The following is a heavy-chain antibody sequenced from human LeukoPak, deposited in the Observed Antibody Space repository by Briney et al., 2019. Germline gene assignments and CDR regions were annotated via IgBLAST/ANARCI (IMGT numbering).Heavy chain of an antibody. Sequence: GGSLRLSCAASGFTFSSYAMSWVRQAPGKGLEWVSAISGSGGSTYYADSVKGRFTISRDNSKNTLYLQMNSLRAEDTAVYYCAKVTGDGSIAAAGTSWGQGTLATVSS. CDR1: GFTFSSYA. D-gene: IGHD6-13*01. CDR3: AKVTGDGSIAAAGTS. V-gene: IGHV3-23*01. J-gene: IGHJ4*02. CDR2: ISGSGGST.